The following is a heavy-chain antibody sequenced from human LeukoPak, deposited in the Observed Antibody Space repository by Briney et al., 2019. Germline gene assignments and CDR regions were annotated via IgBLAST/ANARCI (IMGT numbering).Heavy chain of an antibody. V-gene: IGHV3-23*01. CDR2: IGGSGINT. CDR3: AKDITADNIYDAFDT. D-gene: IGHD6-13*01. J-gene: IGHJ3*02. CDR1: GFTFSTYG. Sequence: PGGSLRLSCAASGFTFSTYGMSWVRQAPGKGLEWVSGIGGSGINTYYADSVKGRFAISRDNSRNTLYLQMKSLRAEDTALYYCAKDITADNIYDAFDTWGQGTMVTVSS.